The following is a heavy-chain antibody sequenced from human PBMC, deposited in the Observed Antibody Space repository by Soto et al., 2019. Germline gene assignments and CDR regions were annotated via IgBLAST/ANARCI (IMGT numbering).Heavy chain of an antibody. CDR1: GYTFTSYY. CDR2: INPSGGNI. CDR3: ARDCSSTSCLSP. Sequence: GASVKVSCKASGYTFTSYYMHWVRQAPGQGLEWMGIINPSGGNINYAQKLQGKVTMTTDTSTSTAYMELRSLRSDDTAVYYCARDCSSTSCLSPWGQGTLVTV. V-gene: IGHV1-46*01. D-gene: IGHD2-2*01. J-gene: IGHJ5*02.